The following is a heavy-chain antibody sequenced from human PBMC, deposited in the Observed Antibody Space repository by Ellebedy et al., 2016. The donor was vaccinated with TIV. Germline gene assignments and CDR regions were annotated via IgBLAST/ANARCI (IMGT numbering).Heavy chain of an antibody. CDR2: ISWDARFT. Sequence: GESLKISCAASGFTFDDFTMHWVRQSPERGLEWLALISWDARFTHYADFVRGRFSISRDNSKNSVYLQMNSLKTEDDAFYYCVKDSGAAAGGDALAFWGQGAKVTLSS. J-gene: IGHJ3*01. CDR1: GFTFDDFT. D-gene: IGHD2-21*02. CDR3: VKDSGAAAGGDALAF. V-gene: IGHV3-43*01.